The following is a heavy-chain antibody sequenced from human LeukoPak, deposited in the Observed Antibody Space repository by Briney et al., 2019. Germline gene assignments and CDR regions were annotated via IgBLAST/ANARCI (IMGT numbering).Heavy chain of an antibody. CDR3: AKLAPHYYGSGRPGDAFDI. CDR1: GFTFDDYA. CDR2: ISWNSGSI. D-gene: IGHD3-10*01. V-gene: IGHV3-9*01. Sequence: GGSLRLSCAASGFTFDDYAMHWVRQAPGKGLEWVSGISWNSGSIGYADSVKGRFTISRDNAKNSLYLQMNSLRAEDTALYYCAKLAPHYYGSGRPGDAFDIWGQGTMVTVSS. J-gene: IGHJ3*02.